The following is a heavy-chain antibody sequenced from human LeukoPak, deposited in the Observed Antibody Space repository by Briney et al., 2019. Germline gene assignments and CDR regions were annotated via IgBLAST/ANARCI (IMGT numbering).Heavy chain of an antibody. V-gene: IGHV1-2*02. J-gene: IGHJ4*02. CDR2: INPKGGGI. CDR1: GYSFTDYY. D-gene: IGHD3-10*01. CDR3: ARWLNYYGTRIDY. Sequence: ASVKVSCKASGYSFTDYYIHWARQAPGQGLEWMGWINPKGGGINYAPEFQGRVTMTRDTSITTAYMELSSLRSDDTAMYYCARWLNYYGTRIDYWGQGTLVTVSS.